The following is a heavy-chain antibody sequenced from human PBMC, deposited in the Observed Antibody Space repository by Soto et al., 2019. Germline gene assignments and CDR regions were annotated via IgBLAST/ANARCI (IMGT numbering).Heavy chain of an antibody. CDR2: ISSSSSYT. CDR1: GFTFSDYY. CDR3: ENLVRGGMDN. Sequence: QVQLVESGGGLVKPGGSLRLSCAASGFTFSDYYMSWIGQAPGKGLEWVSYISSSSSYTNYADSVKGRFTISRDNAKNILYLKLTRERADDKYVSYCENLVRGGMDNWGQGTLVTVSS. J-gene: IGHJ4*02. D-gene: IGHD3-10*02. V-gene: IGHV3-11*06.